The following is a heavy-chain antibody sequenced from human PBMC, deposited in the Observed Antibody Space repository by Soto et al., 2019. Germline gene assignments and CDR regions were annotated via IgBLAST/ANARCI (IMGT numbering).Heavy chain of an antibody. D-gene: IGHD4-17*01. CDR3: ARGGGGDYRAYYFDY. J-gene: IGHJ4*02. V-gene: IGHV3-53*01. Sequence: PGGSLRLSCAASGFTVSSNYMSWVRQAPGKGLEWVSVIYSGGSTYYADSVKGRFTISRENAKNSLYLQMNSLSAGDTAVYYCARGGGGDYRAYYFDYWGQGTLVTVSS. CDR1: GFTVSSNY. CDR2: IYSGGST.